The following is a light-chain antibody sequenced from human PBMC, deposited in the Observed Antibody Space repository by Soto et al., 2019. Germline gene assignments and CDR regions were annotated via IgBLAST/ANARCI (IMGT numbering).Light chain of an antibody. CDR1: QSITTH. J-gene: IGKJ2*01. V-gene: IGKV1-39*01. Sequence: DIQMTQSPSSLSASVGDRVTMTCRASQSITTHVNWYHQKPGKYPKLLIDAASILQSGVPSRFSGRGSGTDFTLTISSLQPEDFATYFCQQSYSTPPPPTCGQGTKVEIK. CDR2: AAS. CDR3: QQSYSTPPPPT.